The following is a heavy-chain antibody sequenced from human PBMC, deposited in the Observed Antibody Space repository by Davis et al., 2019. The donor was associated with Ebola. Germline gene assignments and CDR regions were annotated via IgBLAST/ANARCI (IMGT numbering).Heavy chain of an antibody. CDR1: GGSISSYY. Sequence: PGGSLRLSCTVSGGSISSYYWSWIRQPPGKGLEWIGYIYYSGSTNYNPSLKSRVTISVDTSKNQFSLKLSSVTAADTAVYYCARSYDFWSGSLFDYWGQGTLVTVSS. CDR2: IYYSGST. D-gene: IGHD3-3*01. CDR3: ARSYDFWSGSLFDY. V-gene: IGHV4-59*08. J-gene: IGHJ4*02.